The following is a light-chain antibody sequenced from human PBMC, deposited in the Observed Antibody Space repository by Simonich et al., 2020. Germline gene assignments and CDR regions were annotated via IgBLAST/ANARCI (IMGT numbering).Light chain of an antibody. CDR3: SSYTSSSTWV. J-gene: IGLJ3*02. Sequence: QSALTQPASVSASPGQSITISCTGTSSDVGVYNYVSWYQQHPAKAPKLMIYDVSKRPSGVSNRFSGTKSGNPASLTISGLQAEDEADYYCSSYTSSSTWVFGGGTKLTVL. V-gene: IGLV2-14*01. CDR2: DVS. CDR1: SSDVGVYNY.